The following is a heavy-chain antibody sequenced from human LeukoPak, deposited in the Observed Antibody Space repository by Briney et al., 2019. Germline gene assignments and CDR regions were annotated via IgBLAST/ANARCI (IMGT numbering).Heavy chain of an antibody. Sequence: ASVKVSCKASGYTFTSYYMHWVRQAPGQGLEWMGIINPSGGSTSYAQKFQGRVTMTRDTSTSTVYMELSSLRSEDTAVYYCARFSKISRGYTIFGVVPSGGDYWGQGTLLTVSS. CDR1: GYTFTSYY. V-gene: IGHV1-46*01. J-gene: IGHJ4*02. CDR3: ARFSKISRGYTIFGVVPSGGDY. CDR2: INPSGGST. D-gene: IGHD3-3*01.